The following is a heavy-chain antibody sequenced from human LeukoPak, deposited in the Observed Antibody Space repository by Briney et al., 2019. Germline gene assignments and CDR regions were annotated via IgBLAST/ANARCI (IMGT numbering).Heavy chain of an antibody. D-gene: IGHD6-19*01. CDR1: GYPFTSYL. CDR2: INPSGGAT. CDR3: ARDSWLGNP. J-gene: IGHJ5*02. V-gene: IGHV1-46*01. Sequence: GASVKVSFKASGYPFTSYLIHWVRQAPGQGLEWMGIINPSGGATTYAQKFRGRVTMTRDTSTSTLYMELISLRSEDTAVYYCARDSWLGNPWGQGTLVTVSP.